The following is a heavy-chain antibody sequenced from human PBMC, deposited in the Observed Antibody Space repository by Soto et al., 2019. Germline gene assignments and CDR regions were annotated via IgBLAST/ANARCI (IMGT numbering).Heavy chain of an antibody. Sequence: SETLSLTCTVSGGSISSGGYSWRWIRQPPGKGLEWIGYIYHSGSTYYNPSLKSRVTISVDRSKNQFSLKLSSVTAADTAVYYCARFGEGDAFDIWGQGTMVTVSS. CDR3: ARFGEGDAFDI. CDR2: IYHSGST. J-gene: IGHJ3*02. V-gene: IGHV4-30-2*01. D-gene: IGHD3-10*01. CDR1: GGSISSGGYS.